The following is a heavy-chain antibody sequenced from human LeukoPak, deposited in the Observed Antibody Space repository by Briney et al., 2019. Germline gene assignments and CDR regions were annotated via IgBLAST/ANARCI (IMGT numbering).Heavy chain of an antibody. CDR3: ARRGEAMDPFDY. V-gene: IGHV5-51*01. J-gene: IGHJ4*02. CDR1: GYSFTSYW. Sequence: GESLQISCKDSGYSFTSYWIGWVRQMPGKGLEWMGIIYPGDSDTRYSPSFQGQVTISADKSINTSYLQWSSLKASDTAIYYCARRGEAMDPFDYWGQGTLVTVSS. CDR2: IYPGDSDT. D-gene: IGHD5-18*01.